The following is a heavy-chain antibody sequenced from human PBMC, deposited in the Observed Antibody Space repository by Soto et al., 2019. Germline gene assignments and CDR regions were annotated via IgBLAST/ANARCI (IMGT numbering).Heavy chain of an antibody. V-gene: IGHV2-5*01. D-gene: IGHD4-4*01. CDR2: IYWNDEK. Sequence: QITLKESGPTLVKPTQTLTLTCTFSGFSLTTDGVGVDWIRQPPGKALEWLGLIYWNDEKRYRPSPQSRLTITKDTSRNQGVLTITHMDPVDTATYYCAHRTTVTSGINWGQRTLVTVSS. CDR1: GFSLTTDGVG. J-gene: IGHJ4*02. CDR3: AHRTTVTSGIN.